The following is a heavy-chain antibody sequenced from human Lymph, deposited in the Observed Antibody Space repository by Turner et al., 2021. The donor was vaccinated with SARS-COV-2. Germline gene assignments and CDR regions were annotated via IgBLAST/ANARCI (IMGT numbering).Heavy chain of an antibody. Sequence: EVQLVASGGGVVQPGGSLRLSCAASGFTFSYYWMSWDRQARGRGLEGVANIKQDGSEKYYVDSVKGRFTISRDNAKNSLFLQMNSLRAEDTAVYYCARMGSSSWYFDYWGQGTLVTVSS. CDR3: ARMGSSSWYFDY. V-gene: IGHV3-7*01. CDR1: GFTFSYYW. D-gene: IGHD1-26*01. CDR2: IKQDGSEK. J-gene: IGHJ4*02.